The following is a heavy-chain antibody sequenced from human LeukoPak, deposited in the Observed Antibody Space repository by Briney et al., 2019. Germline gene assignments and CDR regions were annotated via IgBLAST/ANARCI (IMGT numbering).Heavy chain of an antibody. CDR3: VRLEVGRIDY. CDR1: GYSFTTYW. J-gene: IGHJ4*02. Sequence: GESLKISCQGSGYSFTTYWIGWVRQMPGKGLEWMGIMYPGDSDTRYSPSFQGQVTISVDNSISIAYLQWSSLKASDTAMYYCVRLEVGRIDYWGQGTLVTVSS. D-gene: IGHD2-15*01. V-gene: IGHV5-51*01. CDR2: MYPGDSDT.